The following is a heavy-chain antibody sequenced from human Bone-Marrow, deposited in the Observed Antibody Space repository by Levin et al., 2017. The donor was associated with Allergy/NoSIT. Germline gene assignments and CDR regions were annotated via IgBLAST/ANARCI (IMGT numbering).Heavy chain of an antibody. Sequence: GGSLRLSCAASGFTFSTYSMNWVRQAPGKGLEWVSSISSTGTFIYYADSVKGRFTISKDNAKNSLYLQMTSLRAEDTAVYYCARGASASGTDSPDYWGQGTLVTVSS. J-gene: IGHJ4*02. CDR2: ISSTGTFI. CDR3: ARGASASGTDSPDY. V-gene: IGHV3-21*01. CDR1: GFTFSTYS. D-gene: IGHD1-26*01.